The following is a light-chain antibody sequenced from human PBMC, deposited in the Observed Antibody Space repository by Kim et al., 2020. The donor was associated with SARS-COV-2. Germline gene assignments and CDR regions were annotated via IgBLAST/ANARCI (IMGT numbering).Light chain of an antibody. CDR2: DAS. V-gene: IGKV3-20*01. CDR1: QSVSSSY. Sequence: EIVLTQSPGTLSLSPGERATLSCRASQSVSSSYLAWYQQKPGQAPRLLIYDASSRATGIPDRFSGSGSGTDFTLTISRLEPEDFAVYYCHQYGSSPLTFGGGTKVDIK. J-gene: IGKJ4*01. CDR3: HQYGSSPLT.